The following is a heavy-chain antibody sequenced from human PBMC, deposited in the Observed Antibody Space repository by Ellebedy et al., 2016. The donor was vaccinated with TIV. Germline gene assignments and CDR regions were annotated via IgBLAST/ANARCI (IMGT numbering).Heavy chain of an antibody. Sequence: AASVKVSCKASGYTFSGYYMHWVRQAPGQGLEWMGWINPNSGGTTYAQKFQGRVTMTRDTSISTAYMELSRLGSDETAVYYFARVYCSSPSCWFDYWGQGTLITVSS. CDR1: GYTFSGYY. J-gene: IGHJ4*02. V-gene: IGHV1-2*02. CDR3: ARVYCSSPSCWFDY. D-gene: IGHD2-2*01. CDR2: INPNSGGT.